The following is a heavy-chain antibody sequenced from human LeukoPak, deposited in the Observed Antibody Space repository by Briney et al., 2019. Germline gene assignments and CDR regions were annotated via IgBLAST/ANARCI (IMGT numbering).Heavy chain of an antibody. CDR1: GYTFTSFG. D-gene: IGHD1-26*01. J-gene: IGHJ4*02. CDR2: ISAYNGDT. CDR3: ARSVGATTSFDY. Sequence: ASVKVSCKASGYTFTSFGVSWVRQAPGQGLEWMGWISAYNGDTNYAQKLQGRVTMTTDTSTSTAYMELRSLRSDDTAVYYCARSVGATTSFDYWGQGTLVTVSS. V-gene: IGHV1-18*01.